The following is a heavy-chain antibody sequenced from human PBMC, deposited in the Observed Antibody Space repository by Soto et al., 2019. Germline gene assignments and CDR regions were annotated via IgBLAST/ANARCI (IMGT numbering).Heavy chain of an antibody. J-gene: IGHJ3*02. V-gene: IGHV3-30*03. CDR3: VKGCSGGSCYSPYASDI. CDR1: GFTFSSYG. CDR2: ISYDGSNK. Sequence: PGGSLRLSCAASGFTFSSYGMHWVRQAPGKGLEWVVVISYDGSNKYYADSVKGRFTISRDNSKNTLYLQMNSLRAEDTAVYYCVKGCSGGSCYSPYASDIWGQGTMVTVSS. D-gene: IGHD2-15*01.